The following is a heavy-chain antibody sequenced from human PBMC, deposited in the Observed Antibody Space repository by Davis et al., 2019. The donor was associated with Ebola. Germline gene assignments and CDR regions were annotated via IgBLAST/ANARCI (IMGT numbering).Heavy chain of an antibody. V-gene: IGHV3-21*04. J-gene: IGHJ4*02. CDR2: ISSSSSYI. D-gene: IGHD3-3*01. Sequence: GESLKISCAASGFTFSSYSMNWVRQAPGKGLEWVSSISSSSSYIYYADSVKGRFTISRDNAKNSLYLQMNSLRAEDTAVYYCARDRYYDFWSGYPFDYWGQGTLVTVSS. CDR1: GFTFSSYS. CDR3: ARDRYYDFWSGYPFDY.